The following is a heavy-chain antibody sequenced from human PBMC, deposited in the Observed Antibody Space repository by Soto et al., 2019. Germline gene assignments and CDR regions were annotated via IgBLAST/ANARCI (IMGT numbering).Heavy chain of an antibody. CDR3: AHRTTRFTSSDSLFRLAYDAFAI. CDR2: IYWNDDK. D-gene: IGHD3-22*01. Sequence: SGPTLVTPTQTLTLTCSFSGFSLSSSGVGVGWIRQPPGKALEWLALIYWNDDKRYSPSLKSRLTITKDTSKNQVVLTLTNMDPVDTASYFCAHRTTRFTSSDSLFRLAYDAFAIWGPATMV. CDR1: GFSLSSSGVG. J-gene: IGHJ3*02. V-gene: IGHV2-5*01.